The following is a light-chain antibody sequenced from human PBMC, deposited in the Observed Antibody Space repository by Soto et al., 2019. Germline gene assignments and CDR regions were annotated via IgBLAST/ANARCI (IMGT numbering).Light chain of an antibody. J-gene: IGKJ1*01. CDR1: RNIDSW. V-gene: IGKV1-5*03. CDR2: SAS. CDR3: QEFHSSSRT. Sequence: DIRMTQSPSTLYASLGDRVTISCRASRNIDSWLAWYQQRPGGIPQLLIYSASNLQNGVPSRFSGSGSGTDFTLTINGLQPDDFATYYCQEFHSSSRTFGQGTRVEMK.